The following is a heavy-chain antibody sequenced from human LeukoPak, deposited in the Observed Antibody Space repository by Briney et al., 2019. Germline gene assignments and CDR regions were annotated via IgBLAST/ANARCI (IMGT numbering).Heavy chain of an antibody. CDR1: GFTFTNYA. J-gene: IGHJ4*02. CDR3: ARDPRTSSTSRNYFES. D-gene: IGHD6-13*01. CDR2: ISVDGSNK. V-gene: IGHV3-30-3*01. Sequence: GGSLRLSCAASGFTFTNYAMHWVRQAPGKGLEWVAVISVDGSNKFYAGSVRGRCTISRDNSKNTMSLQMDSLRGEDTAVYYCARDPRTSSTSRNYFESWGQGTLVTVSS.